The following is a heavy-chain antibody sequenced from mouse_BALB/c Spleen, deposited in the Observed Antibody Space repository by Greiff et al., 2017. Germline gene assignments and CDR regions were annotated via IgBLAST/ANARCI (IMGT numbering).Heavy chain of an antibody. D-gene: IGHD1-1*01. V-gene: IGHV1S81*02. J-gene: IGHJ1*01. CDR2: INPSNGRT. CDR1: GYTFTSYW. Sequence: QVQLQQSGAELVKPGASVKLSCKASGYTFTSYWMHWVKQRPGQGLEWIGEINPSNGRTNYNEKFKSKATLTVDKSSSTAYMQLSSLTSEDSAVYYCAKWYYGSSRYFDVWGAGTTVTVSS. CDR3: AKWYYGSSRYFDV.